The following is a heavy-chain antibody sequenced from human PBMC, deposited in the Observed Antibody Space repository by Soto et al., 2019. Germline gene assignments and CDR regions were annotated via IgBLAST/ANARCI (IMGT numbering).Heavy chain of an antibody. CDR1: GYSFTNNG. CDR2: ISAYNGNT. CDR3: ARVSYSGNWFVHSVAGPNWFDP. Sequence: ASVKVSCKASGYSFTNNGISWVRQAPGEGLEWMGWISAYNGNTNYVKKFQGRVTMTTDTSTSTASMELRSLRSDDTAVYYCARVSYSGNWFVHSVAGPNWFDPWGQGALVTVSS. D-gene: IGHD6-13*01. V-gene: IGHV1-18*01. J-gene: IGHJ5*02.